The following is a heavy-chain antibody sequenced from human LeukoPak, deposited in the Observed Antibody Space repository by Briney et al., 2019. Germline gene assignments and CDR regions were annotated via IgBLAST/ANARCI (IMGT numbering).Heavy chain of an antibody. Sequence: SETLSLTCAVSGGSISSGGYSWSWIRQPPGKGLEWIGYIYHSGSTYYNPSLKSRVTISVDRSKNQFSLKLSSVTAADTAVYYCARGRVPGYCSGGSCHRRGAGHYYGMDVWGQGTTVTVSS. CDR1: GGSISSGGYS. CDR3: ARGRVPGYCSGGSCHRRGAGHYYGMDV. J-gene: IGHJ6*02. V-gene: IGHV4-30-2*01. CDR2: IYHSGST. D-gene: IGHD2-15*01.